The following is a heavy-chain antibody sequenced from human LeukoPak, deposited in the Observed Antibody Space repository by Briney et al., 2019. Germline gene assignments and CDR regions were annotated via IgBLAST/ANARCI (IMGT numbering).Heavy chain of an antibody. Sequence: GGSLRLSCAASGFTFSGYYMSWIRQAPGKGLEWVSYISSSGSTIYYADSVKGRFTISRDNAKNSLYPQMNSLRAEDTAVYYCARENIVGATDYWGQGTLVTVSS. CDR3: ARENIVGATDY. CDR1: GFTFSGYY. V-gene: IGHV3-11*01. D-gene: IGHD1-26*01. J-gene: IGHJ4*02. CDR2: ISSSGSTI.